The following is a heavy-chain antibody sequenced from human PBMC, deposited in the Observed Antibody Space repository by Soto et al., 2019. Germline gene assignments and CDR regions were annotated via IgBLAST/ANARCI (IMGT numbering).Heavy chain of an antibody. CDR2: IFYNGKT. V-gene: IGHV4-59*01. J-gene: IGHJ4*02. CDR3: ARYSPPIGSGRYFDY. D-gene: IGHD3-10*01. Sequence: QVQLQESGPGLVKPSEALSLTCTVSGGSITNFYWSWIRQPPGKGLEWIGYIFYNGKTGYSPSLESRVTISVDTSKNQFSLILRSVTAADTAVYYCARYSPPIGSGRYFDYWGQGALVTVSS. CDR1: GGSITNFY.